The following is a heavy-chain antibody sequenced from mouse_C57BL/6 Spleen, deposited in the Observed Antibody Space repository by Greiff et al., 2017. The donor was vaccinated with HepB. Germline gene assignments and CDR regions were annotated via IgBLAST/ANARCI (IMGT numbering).Heavy chain of an antibody. CDR1: GYTFTSYW. CDR3: ASPYSGYFDY. D-gene: IGHD3-1*01. J-gene: IGHJ2*01. CDR2: IHPNSGST. Sequence: QVQLQQPGAELVKPGASVKLSCKASGYTFTSYWMHWVKQRPGQGLEWIGMIHPNSGSTNYNEKFKSKATLTVDKSSSTAYMQLSSLTSEDSAVYYCASPYSGYFDYWGQGTTLTVSS. V-gene: IGHV1-64*01.